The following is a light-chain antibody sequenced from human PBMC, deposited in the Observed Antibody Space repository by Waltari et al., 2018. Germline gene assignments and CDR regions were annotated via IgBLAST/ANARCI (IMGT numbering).Light chain of an antibody. CDR1: SSTIGHNY. V-gene: IGLV1-51*02. J-gene: IGLJ7*01. CDR2: ETT. Sequence: QSVLTQPPSVSAAPGQRVTISCSGGSSTIGHNYVSWYRQFPATAPNLLIYETTARPSGIPGGFSGSKSGTSATLDIPGLQAGDEADYYCGTWDSSLSGAVFGGGTHLTVL. CDR3: GTWDSSLSGAV.